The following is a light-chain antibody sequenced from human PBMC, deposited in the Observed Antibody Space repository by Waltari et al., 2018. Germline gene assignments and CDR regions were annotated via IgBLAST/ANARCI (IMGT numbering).Light chain of an antibody. CDR3: LLHYGDGPV. V-gene: IGLV7-43*01. CDR1: TGPVPRGSF. Sequence: TVVTQEPSLPVSPGGTVPLPCPSTTGPVPRGSFPNWFQQKPGQPPRALIYNTSNKHSWTPARFSGSLLGGKAALTLSGVQPEDEAEYYCLLHYGDGPVFGGGTKLTVL. J-gene: IGLJ2*01. CDR2: NTS.